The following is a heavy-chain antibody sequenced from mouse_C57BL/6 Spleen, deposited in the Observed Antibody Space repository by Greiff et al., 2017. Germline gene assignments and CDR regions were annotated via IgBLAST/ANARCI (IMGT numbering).Heavy chain of an antibody. Sequence: EVQLVESGGGLVKPGGSLKLSCAASGFTFSDYGMHWVRQAPEKGLEWVAYISSGSSTIYYADTVKGRFPISRDNAKNTLFLQMTSLRAEDTAMYYCARSGTMGYFDVWGTGTTVTVSS. D-gene: IGHD4-1*01. J-gene: IGHJ1*03. CDR3: ARSGTMGYFDV. CDR2: ISSGSSTI. CDR1: GFTFSDYG. V-gene: IGHV5-17*01.